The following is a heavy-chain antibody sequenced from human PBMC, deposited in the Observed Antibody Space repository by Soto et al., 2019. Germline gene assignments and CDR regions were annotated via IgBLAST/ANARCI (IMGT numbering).Heavy chain of an antibody. CDR1: GFTFDDYA. Sequence: EVQLVESGGGLVQPGRSLRLSCAASGFTFDDYAMHWVRQAPGKGLEWVSGISWNSGSIGYADSVKGRFTISRDNAKNSLYLQMNSLRAEDTALHYCAKDRGLVLSFYFDYWGQGTLVTVSS. CDR3: AKDRGLVLSFYFDY. J-gene: IGHJ4*02. D-gene: IGHD6-19*01. CDR2: ISWNSGSI. V-gene: IGHV3-9*01.